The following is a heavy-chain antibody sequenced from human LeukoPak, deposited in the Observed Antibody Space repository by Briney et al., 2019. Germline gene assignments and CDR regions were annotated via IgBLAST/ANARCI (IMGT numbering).Heavy chain of an antibody. CDR1: GFTFGDYS. D-gene: IGHD3-9*01. CDR2: IRSKGYGGTA. CDR3: TREIRYFDWFQADY. V-gene: IGHV3-49*03. Sequence: QAGGSLRLSCTTSGFTFGDYSMSWLRQAPGKGLEWVGFIRSKGYGGTAEYAASVKGRFTISRDDSNSIAYLQMDSLKTEDTAVYYCTREIRYFDWFQADYWGQGTLVTVSS. J-gene: IGHJ4*02.